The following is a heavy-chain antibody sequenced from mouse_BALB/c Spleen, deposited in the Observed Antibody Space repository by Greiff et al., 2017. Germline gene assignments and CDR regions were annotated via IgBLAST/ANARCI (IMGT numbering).Heavy chain of an antibody. J-gene: IGHJ2*01. Sequence: VQLQQSGAELARPGASVKLSCKASGYTFTSYWMQWVKQRPGQGLEWIGAIYPGDGDTRYTQKFKGKATLTADKSSSTAYMQLSSLASEDSAVYYCARSVYYFDYWGQGTTLTVSS. V-gene: IGHV1-87*01. D-gene: IGHD6-2*01. CDR1: GYTFTSYW. CDR2: IYPGDGDT. CDR3: ARSVYYFDY.